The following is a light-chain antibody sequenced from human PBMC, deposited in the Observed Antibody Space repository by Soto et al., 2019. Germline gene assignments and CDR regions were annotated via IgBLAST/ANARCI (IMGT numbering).Light chain of an antibody. CDR2: DAS. CDR3: QKCRNWPLA. V-gene: IGKV3-15*01. CDR1: QNVYNN. Sequence: EIVMTQSPATLSVSPGEGATLSCKASQNVYNNLAWYQQRPGQPPRLLIYDASTRATGISARFSGSGYGTEFTLTISRLQSEDFAVYFCQKCRNWPLAFGGGTKVDIK. J-gene: IGKJ4*01.